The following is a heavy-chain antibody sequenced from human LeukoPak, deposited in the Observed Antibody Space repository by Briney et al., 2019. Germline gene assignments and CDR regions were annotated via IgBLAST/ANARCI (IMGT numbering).Heavy chain of an antibody. Sequence: GASVKVSCKASGYTFTGYYMHWVRQAPGQGLEWMGGINPNSGGTNYAQKFQGRVTMTRGTSISTAYMELSRMRSDETAVYYCARDLVGNFDSWGQGTLVTVSS. J-gene: IGHJ4*02. CDR1: GYTFTGYY. CDR2: INPNSGGT. V-gene: IGHV1-2*02. D-gene: IGHD3-10*01. CDR3: ARDLVGNFDS.